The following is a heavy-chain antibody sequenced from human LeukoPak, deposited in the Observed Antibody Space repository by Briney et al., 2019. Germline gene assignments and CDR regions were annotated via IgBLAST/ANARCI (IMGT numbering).Heavy chain of an antibody. CDR1: GFTFSSYS. CDR3: ARGEVFDC. Sequence: GGSLRLSCAASGFTFSSYSMNWVRQAPGKGLEWVSCISSSSSYIYYADSLKGRFTISRDNAKNSPFLQVNSLRAEDTAVYYCARGEVFDCWGQGTLVTVSS. D-gene: IGHD1-26*01. V-gene: IGHV3-21*01. CDR2: ISSSSSYI. J-gene: IGHJ4*02.